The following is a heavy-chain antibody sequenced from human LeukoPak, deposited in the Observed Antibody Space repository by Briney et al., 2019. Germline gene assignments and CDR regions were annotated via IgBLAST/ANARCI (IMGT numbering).Heavy chain of an antibody. D-gene: IGHD1-26*01. CDR3: ARNSGSGLDH. CDR2: IDPSVGST. V-gene: IGHV1-46*01. Sequence: PWASVKVSCKASGYTFTAYYIQWARQAPGQGLEWMGLIDPSVGSTSNAQKFQGRITMTRDTSTSTVFMELTSLTSEDTAVYYCARNSGSGLDHWGQGALVTVSS. CDR1: GYTFTAYY. J-gene: IGHJ4*02.